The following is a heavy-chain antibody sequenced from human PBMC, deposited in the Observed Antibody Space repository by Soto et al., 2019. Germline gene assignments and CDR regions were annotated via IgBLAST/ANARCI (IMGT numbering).Heavy chain of an antibody. CDR3: AQCLLGVNYYYGMDV. V-gene: IGHV1-69*12. D-gene: IGHD3-16*01. CDR2: IIPIFATA. J-gene: IGHJ6*02. CDR1: GGTFSSYA. Sequence: QVQLVQSGAEVKKPGSSVKVSCKASGGTFSSYAINWVRQAPGQGLEWMGGIIPIFATADYAQKFQGRVTITADESTSTAYMERSSMRSEDTAVYYCAQCLLGVNYYYGMDVWGQGTTVNVSS.